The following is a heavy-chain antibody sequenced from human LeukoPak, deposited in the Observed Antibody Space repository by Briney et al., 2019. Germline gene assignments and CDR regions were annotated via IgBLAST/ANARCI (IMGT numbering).Heavy chain of an antibody. CDR3: AAYRYCGGDCYDAFDI. CDR2: FDPEEGER. J-gene: IGHJ3*02. CDR1: GYTLTELS. V-gene: IGHV1-24*01. D-gene: IGHD2-21*02. Sequence: ASVKVSCKVSGYTLTELSMHWVRQAPGKGLEWMGGFDPEEGERIYAQKFRGRVTMTEDTSTDTAYMELRSLRSEDTAVYYCAAYRYCGGDCYDAFDIWGQGTMVTVSS.